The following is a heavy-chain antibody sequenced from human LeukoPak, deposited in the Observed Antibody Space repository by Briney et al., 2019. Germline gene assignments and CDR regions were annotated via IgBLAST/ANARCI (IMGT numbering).Heavy chain of an antibody. V-gene: IGHV1-46*01. CDR3: ARAVWFGELGSYYYYMDV. CDR1: GYTFTSYY. CDR2: INPSGGST. J-gene: IGHJ6*03. Sequence: ASVKVSCKASGYTFTSYYMHWVRQAPGQGLEWMGIINPSGGSTSYAQKFQGRVTMTRDMSTSTVYMELSSLRSEDTAVYYCARAVWFGELGSYYYYMDVWGKGTTVTVSS. D-gene: IGHD3-10*01.